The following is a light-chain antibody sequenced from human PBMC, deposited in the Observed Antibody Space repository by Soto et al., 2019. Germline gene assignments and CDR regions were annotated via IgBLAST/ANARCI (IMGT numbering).Light chain of an antibody. CDR1: SSDVGGYNY. CDR2: EVS. CDR3: SSFTRSTIFV. J-gene: IGLJ1*01. Sequence: QSALTQPASVSGSPGQSITVSCTGTSSDVGGYNYVSWYQQYPGKAPKLMIYEVSNRPSGVSNRFSGSKSGNTASLNISGLQAEDEADYYCSSFTRSTIFVFGTATKVTVL. V-gene: IGLV2-14*01.